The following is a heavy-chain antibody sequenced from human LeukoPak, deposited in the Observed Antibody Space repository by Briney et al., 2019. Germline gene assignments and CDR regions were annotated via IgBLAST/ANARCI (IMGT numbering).Heavy chain of an antibody. J-gene: IGHJ4*02. CDR2: ISGSGGST. Sequence: GGSLRLSCAASGFTFSSYAMSWVRQAPGKGLEWVSAISGSGGSTYYADSVKGRFTISRDNSKNTLYLQMNSLRAEDTAVYYCARGDTMVRGVIGLDYWGQGTLVTVSS. D-gene: IGHD3-10*01. CDR1: GFTFSSYA. CDR3: ARGDTMVRGVIGLDY. V-gene: IGHV3-23*01.